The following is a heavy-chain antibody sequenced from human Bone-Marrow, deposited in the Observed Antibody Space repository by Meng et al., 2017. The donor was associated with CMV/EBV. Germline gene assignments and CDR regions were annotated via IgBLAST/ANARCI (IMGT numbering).Heavy chain of an antibody. CDR1: GFTVSSNY. CDR2: IKSKTDGGTT. J-gene: IGHJ4*02. CDR3: TTESPYYYDSSGPPTEY. V-gene: IGHV3-15*01. Sequence: GESLKISCAASGFTVSSNYMSWVRQAPGKGLEWVGRIKSKTDGGTTDYAAPVKGRFTISRDDSKNTLYLQMNSLKTEDTAVYYCTTESPYYYDSSGPPTEYWGQGTLVTVSS. D-gene: IGHD3-22*01.